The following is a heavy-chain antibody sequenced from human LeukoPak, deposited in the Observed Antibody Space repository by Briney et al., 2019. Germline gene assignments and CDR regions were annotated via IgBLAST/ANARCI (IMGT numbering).Heavy chain of an antibody. CDR3: ARGLTVSIGNDFPYYYYYMDV. CDR1: GYTFTGYY. V-gene: IGHV1-2*02. Sequence: ASVKVSCKASGYTFTGYYIHWVRQAPGQGLEWMGWIRDDNGGTNFAQKFRGRVTMTRGTSTTTAYMELSRLRSDDTAVYYCARGLTVSIGNDFPYYYYYMDVWGKGTTVTVS. D-gene: IGHD3-3*01. J-gene: IGHJ6*03. CDR2: IRDDNGGT.